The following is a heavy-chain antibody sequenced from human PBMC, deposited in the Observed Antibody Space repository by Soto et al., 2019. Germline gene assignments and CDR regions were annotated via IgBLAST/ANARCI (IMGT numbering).Heavy chain of an antibody. V-gene: IGHV1-69*13. Sequence: VASVKVSCKASGGTFSSISINWVRQAPGQGLEWMGGIIPIFGPANYAQKFQGRVTITADESTSTAYMELSSLRSEDTAVYYCASGYSTGWSYGMDVWGQGTTVTVSS. J-gene: IGHJ6*02. CDR1: GGTFSSIS. CDR3: ASGYSTGWSYGMDV. CDR2: IIPIFGPA. D-gene: IGHD6-19*01.